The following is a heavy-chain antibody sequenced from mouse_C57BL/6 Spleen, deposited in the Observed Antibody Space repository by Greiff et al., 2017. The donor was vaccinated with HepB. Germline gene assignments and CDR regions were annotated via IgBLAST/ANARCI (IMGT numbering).Heavy chain of an antibody. CDR3: TREAYGSYFDY. CDR2: IDPETGGT. V-gene: IGHV1-15*01. CDR1: GYTFTDYE. Sequence: VQLQQSGAELVRPGASVTLSCKASGYTFTDYEMHWVKQTPVHGLEWIGAIDPETGGTAYNQKFKGKAILTADKSSSTAYMELRSLTSEDSAVYYCTREAYGSYFDYWGQGTTLTVSS. D-gene: IGHD1-1*01. J-gene: IGHJ2*01.